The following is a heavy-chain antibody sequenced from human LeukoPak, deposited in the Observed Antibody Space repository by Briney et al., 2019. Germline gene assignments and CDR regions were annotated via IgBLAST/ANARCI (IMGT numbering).Heavy chain of an antibody. CDR3: ARVGARWLQLKAFDI. Sequence: PSETLSLTCAVYGVSFSGYYWSWIRQPPGKGLEWIGEINHSGSTNYNPSLKSRVTISVDTSKNQFSLKLSSMTAADTAVYYCARVGARWLQLKAFDIWGQGTMVTVSS. D-gene: IGHD5-24*01. J-gene: IGHJ3*02. CDR1: GVSFSGYY. CDR2: INHSGST. V-gene: IGHV4-34*01.